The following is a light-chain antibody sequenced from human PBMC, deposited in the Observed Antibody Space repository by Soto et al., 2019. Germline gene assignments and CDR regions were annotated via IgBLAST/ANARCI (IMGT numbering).Light chain of an antibody. J-gene: IGKJ1*01. CDR2: GAS. Sequence: EKLMRRAAKRQGVYPGESPILSCTASQSVNNNLAWYQQKLGQAPRVLIYGASTRATGIPARFTGSGSGTEFILTITSLQPEASAVYYCHEYNTWPWTFGQGTGVEIK. CDR1: QSVNNN. V-gene: IGKV3-15*01. CDR3: HEYNTWPWT.